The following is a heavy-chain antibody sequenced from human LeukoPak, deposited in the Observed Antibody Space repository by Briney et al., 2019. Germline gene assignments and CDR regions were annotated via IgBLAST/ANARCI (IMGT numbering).Heavy chain of an antibody. D-gene: IGHD3-9*01. CDR3: ARGDYDIYDY. J-gene: IGHJ4*02. CDR2: IVPSDTYT. V-gene: IGHV5-10-1*01. Sequence: GESLKISCKGSGYSFTSYWISWVRQMPGKGLEWMGRIVPSDTYTNYGPSFQGHVTISADKSISTAYLQWSSLKASDTAMYYCARGDYDIYDYWGQGTLVTVSS. CDR1: GYSFTSYW.